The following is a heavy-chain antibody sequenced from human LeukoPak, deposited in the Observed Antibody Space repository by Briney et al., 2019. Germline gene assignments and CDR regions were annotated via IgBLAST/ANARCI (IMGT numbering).Heavy chain of an antibody. CDR1: GFTFSSYW. J-gene: IGHJ3*02. D-gene: IGHD5-18*01. CDR3: ATVLHTSMTTWAAFDT. Sequence: GGSLRLSCAASGFTFSSYWMSWVRQAPGKGLEWVANIKQDGSEKYYVDSVKGRFTISRDNAKNSLYLQMNSLRAEDTVVYYCATVLHTSMTTWAAFDTWGQGTMVTVSS. CDR2: IKQDGSEK. V-gene: IGHV3-7*01.